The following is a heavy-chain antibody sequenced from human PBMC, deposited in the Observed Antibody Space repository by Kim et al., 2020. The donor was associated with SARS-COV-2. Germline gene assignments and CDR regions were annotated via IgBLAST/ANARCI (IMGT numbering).Heavy chain of an antibody. Sequence: GGSLRLSCAASGFTFSACCMHWVRQAPGKGLEWVASIWHDGSYKCYADSVKGRFTISRDESKNTVYLQMDSLRVEDTAVYYCARDYKFYMDVWGKGTTVTVSS. V-gene: IGHV3-33*01. CDR3: ARDYKFYMDV. CDR2: IWHDGSYK. CDR1: GFTFSACC. J-gene: IGHJ6*03. D-gene: IGHD1-1*01.